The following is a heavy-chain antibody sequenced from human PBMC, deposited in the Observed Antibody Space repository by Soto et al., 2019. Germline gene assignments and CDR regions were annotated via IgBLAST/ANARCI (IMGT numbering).Heavy chain of an antibody. CDR3: ARVTVGTYTPYFSDY. CDR2: LYNSGST. CDR1: GDSISAYC. J-gene: IGHJ4*02. D-gene: IGHD1-26*01. V-gene: IGHV4-59*01. Sequence: SETLSLTCTVSGDSISAYCWSWIRQPPGQGMEWLGYLYNSGSTNYNPSLKGRVTISVDTSKNQLSLKLTAVTTADTAVYYCARVTVGTYTPYFSDYWSQGTLVTASS.